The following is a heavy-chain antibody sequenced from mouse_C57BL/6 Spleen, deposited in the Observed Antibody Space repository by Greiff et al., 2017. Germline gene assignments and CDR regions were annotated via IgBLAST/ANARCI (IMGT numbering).Heavy chain of an antibody. CDR3: ARSGLRYYAMDY. D-gene: IGHD3-1*01. CDR2: INPNNGGT. Sequence: VQLQQSGPELVKPGASVKMSCKASGYTFTDYNMHWVKQSHGKSLEWIGYINPNNGGTSYNQKFKGKATVTVNKSSSTAYVELRTLMSEDSAFYYCARSGLRYYAMDYWGQGTSVTVSS. J-gene: IGHJ4*01. V-gene: IGHV1-22*01. CDR1: GYTFTDYN.